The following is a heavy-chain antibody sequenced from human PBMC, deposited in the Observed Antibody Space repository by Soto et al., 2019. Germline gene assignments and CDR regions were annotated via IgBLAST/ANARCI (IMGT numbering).Heavy chain of an antibody. CDR3: ASSGPEDSGSRHYYYYGMDV. V-gene: IGHV1-8*01. CDR2: MNPNIGTA. J-gene: IGHJ6*02. Sequence: ASVKVSCKASGYTFTSYDINWVRQATGQGLEWMGWMNPNIGTAGYAQKFQGRVTMTADTSMSTAYMELSSLRSEDTAVYYCASSGPEDSGSRHYYYYGMDVWGQGTTVTVSS. CDR1: GYTFTSYD. D-gene: IGHD1-26*01.